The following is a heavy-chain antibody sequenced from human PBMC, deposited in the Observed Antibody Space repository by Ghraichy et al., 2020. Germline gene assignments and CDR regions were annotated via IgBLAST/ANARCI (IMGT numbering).Heavy chain of an antibody. D-gene: IGHD2-2*01. Sequence: LSLTCTVSGGSISSGSYYWSWIRQPAGKGLEWIGRIYTSGSTNYNPSLKSRVTISVDTSKNQFSLKLSSVTAADTAVYYCARDPPYCSSTSCSYHDAFDIWGQGTMVTVSS. J-gene: IGHJ3*02. V-gene: IGHV4-61*02. CDR2: IYTSGST. CDR3: ARDPPYCSSTSCSYHDAFDI. CDR1: GGSISSGSYY.